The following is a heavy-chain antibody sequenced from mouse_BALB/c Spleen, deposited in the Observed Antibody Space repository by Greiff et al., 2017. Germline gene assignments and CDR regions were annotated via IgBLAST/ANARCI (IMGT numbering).Heavy chain of an antibody. J-gene: IGHJ2*01. D-gene: IGHD2-1*01. CDR1: GFTFSSYA. Sequence: EVKLQESGGGLVKPGGSLKLSCAASGFTFSSYAMSWVRQSPEKRLEWVAEISSGGSYTYYPDTVTGRFTISRDNAKNTLYLEMSSLRSEDTAMYYCAREKLPYYFDYWGQGTTLTVSS. CDR3: AREKLPYYFDY. V-gene: IGHV5-9-4*01. CDR2: ISSGGSYT.